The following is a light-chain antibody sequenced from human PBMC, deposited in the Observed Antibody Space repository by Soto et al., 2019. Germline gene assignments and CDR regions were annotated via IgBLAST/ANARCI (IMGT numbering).Light chain of an antibody. J-gene: IGLJ2*01. CDR2: DNN. Sequence: QPVLTQPPSVSGAPGQRVTISCTGSSSNIGALYDVNWYQQLPGTAPKLLIYDNNNRPSGVPDRFSGSKSGTSASLAITGLQAEDEADYYCQSYDNSLSGHVVFGGGTKLTDL. CDR3: QSYDNSLSGHVV. CDR1: SSNIGALYD. V-gene: IGLV1-40*01.